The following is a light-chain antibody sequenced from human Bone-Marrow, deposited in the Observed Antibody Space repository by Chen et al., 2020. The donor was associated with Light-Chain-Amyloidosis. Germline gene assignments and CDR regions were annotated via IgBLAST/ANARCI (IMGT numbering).Light chain of an antibody. CDR2: GGS. V-gene: IGKV3-15*01. CDR3: QQCYNWPPWT. J-gene: IGKJ1*01. Sequence: EIVMTQSPATLSVSPGESATLSCRASQSVGSSLAWYQQKPGQAPRRLIYGGSTRATGIPARFSGSGSGTEFTLTISSMQSEDFAVYYCQQCYNWPPWTFGQGTKVEI. CDR1: QSVGSS.